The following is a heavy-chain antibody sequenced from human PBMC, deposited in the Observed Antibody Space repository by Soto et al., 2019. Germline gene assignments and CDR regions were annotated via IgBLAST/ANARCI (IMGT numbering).Heavy chain of an antibody. CDR1: GFTFSSYG. J-gene: IGHJ4*02. CDR3: AKDYYDSSGYYYFDY. CDR2: ISYDGSNK. Sequence: GGSLRLSCAASGFTFSSYGMHWVRQAPGKGLEWGAVISYDGSNKYYADSVKGRFTISRDNSKNTLYLQMNSLRAEDTAVYYCAKDYYDSSGYYYFDYWGQGTLVTVSS. V-gene: IGHV3-30*18. D-gene: IGHD3-22*01.